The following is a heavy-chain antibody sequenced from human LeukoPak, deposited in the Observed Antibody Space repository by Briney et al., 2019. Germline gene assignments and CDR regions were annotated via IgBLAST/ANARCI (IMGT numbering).Heavy chain of an antibody. CDR3: ARDGDPLAYCGGDCYSGAFDI. V-gene: IGHV3-11*01. Sequence: GGSLRLSRAASGFTFSDYYMSWIRQAPGKGLEWVSYISSSGSTIYYADSVKGRFTISRDNAKNSLYLQMNSLRAEDTAVYYCARDGDPLAYCGGDCYSGAFDIWGQGTMVTVSS. J-gene: IGHJ3*02. D-gene: IGHD2-21*02. CDR1: GFTFSDYY. CDR2: ISSSGSTI.